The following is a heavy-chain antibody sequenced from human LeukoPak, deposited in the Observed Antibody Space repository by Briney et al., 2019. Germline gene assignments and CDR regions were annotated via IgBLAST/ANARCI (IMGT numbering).Heavy chain of an antibody. Sequence: SETLSLTCTVSGGSISSGDYYWSWIRQPPGKCLEWIGYIYYSGSTYYNPSLKSRVTISVDTSKNQFSLKLSSVTAADTAVYYCARGRKDIVVVPAASPLLYYYYYYMDVWGKGTTVTVSS. CDR1: GGSISSGDYY. CDR3: ARGRKDIVVVPAASPLLYYYYYYMDV. D-gene: IGHD2-2*01. CDR2: IYYSGST. J-gene: IGHJ6*03. V-gene: IGHV4-30-4*08.